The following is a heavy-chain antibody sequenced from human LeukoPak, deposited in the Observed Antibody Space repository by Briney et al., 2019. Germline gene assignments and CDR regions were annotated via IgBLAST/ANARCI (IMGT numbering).Heavy chain of an antibody. CDR2: INPNSGGT. D-gene: IGHD6-19*01. J-gene: IGHJ6*02. Sequence: GASVTVSCKASGYTFTGYYMHWVRQAPGQGLEWMGWINPNSGGTNYAQKFQGRVTMTRDTSISTAYLQWSSLKASDTAMYYCARLPVAGYYYYGMDVWGQGTTVTVSS. CDR3: ARLPVAGYYYYGMDV. V-gene: IGHV1-2*02. CDR1: GYTFTGYY.